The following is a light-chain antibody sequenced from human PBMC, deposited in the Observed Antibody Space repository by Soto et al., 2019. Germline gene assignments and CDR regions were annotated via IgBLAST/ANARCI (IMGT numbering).Light chain of an antibody. J-gene: IGKJ4*01. CDR1: QSLSNTY. CDR3: HQDFDLPLT. V-gene: IGKV3D-7*01. CDR2: GAS. Sequence: EIVMTQSPVTLSLSPGDRATLSCRASQSLSNTYISWYQQKPGQAPRLLIYGASTRATGIPARFSGSGSGTDFTLTISSLQPEDFALYYCHQDFDLPLTFGGGTKVEFK.